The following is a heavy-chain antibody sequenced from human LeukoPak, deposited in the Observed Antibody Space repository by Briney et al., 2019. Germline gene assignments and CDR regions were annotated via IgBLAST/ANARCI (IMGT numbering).Heavy chain of an antibody. CDR3: AKDQRITMVRGGPFDY. CDR2: ISGSGGST. J-gene: IGHJ4*02. CDR1: GFTFSSYA. D-gene: IGHD3-10*01. Sequence: GGSVRLSCAASGFTFSSYAMSWVRQAPGKGLEWVSAISGSGGSTYYADSVKGRLTISRDNSKNTLYLQMNSLRAEDTAVYYCAKDQRITMVRGGPFDYWGQGTLVTVSS. V-gene: IGHV3-23*01.